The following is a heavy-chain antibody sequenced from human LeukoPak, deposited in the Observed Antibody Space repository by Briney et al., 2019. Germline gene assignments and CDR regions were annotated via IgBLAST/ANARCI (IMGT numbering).Heavy chain of an antibody. CDR1: GYTFTQYV. D-gene: IGHD6-19*01. Sequence: GASVKVSCKASGYTFTQYVIHWVRQTPGQRLEWMGWINAGNGDTEYSQSFQGRVTITRDTSASTAYMEVSSLRSEDTTVYYCARAPRSGWFWDYWGQGTLVTVSS. J-gene: IGHJ4*02. CDR2: INAGNGDT. CDR3: ARAPRSGWFWDY. V-gene: IGHV1-3*01.